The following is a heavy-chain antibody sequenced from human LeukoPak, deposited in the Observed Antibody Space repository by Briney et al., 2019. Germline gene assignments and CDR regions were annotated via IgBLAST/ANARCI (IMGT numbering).Heavy chain of an antibody. CDR3: ARVGQQLVEGGFDY. D-gene: IGHD6-13*01. J-gene: IGHJ4*02. CDR1: GYTLTGYY. Sequence: ASVRVSCKASGYTLTGYYMHWVRQAPGQGLVWMGWINPNNGATTFAQKFQGRVTMTRDTSIDTAYMELRSLRSDDTAVYYCARVGQQLVEGGFDYWGQGTLVTVSS. V-gene: IGHV1-2*02. CDR2: INPNNGAT.